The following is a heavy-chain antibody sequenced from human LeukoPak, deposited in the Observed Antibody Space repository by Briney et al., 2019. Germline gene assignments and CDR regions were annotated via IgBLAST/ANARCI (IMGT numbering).Heavy chain of an antibody. Sequence: GGSLRLSCVFSGFTFSNYWMSWVRQAPGKGLEWVANIKQDGSEKYYVDSVKGRFTVSRDNAKNSLYLQMNSLRAEDTAVYFCASQYTSSRIFDDWGQGTLVTVSS. D-gene: IGHD6-13*01. V-gene: IGHV3-7*01. J-gene: IGHJ4*02. CDR2: IKQDGSEK. CDR3: ASQYTSSRIFDD. CDR1: GFTFSNYW.